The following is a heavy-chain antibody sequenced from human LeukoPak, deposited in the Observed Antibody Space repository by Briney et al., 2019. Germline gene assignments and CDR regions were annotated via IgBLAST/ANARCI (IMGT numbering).Heavy chain of an antibody. CDR1: GGSISTYF. D-gene: IGHD6-13*01. CDR3: VSYRAAAGGWLDP. J-gene: IGHJ5*02. CDR2: VYYNGNT. V-gene: IGHV4-59*01. Sequence: PSETLSLTCTVSGGSISTYFWNWIRQPPGKGLEWIGYVYYNGNTNYNPSLKSRLTISVGTPKNQFSLKLASVQREDPASCDCVSYRAAAGGWLDPWGQGALVTVSS.